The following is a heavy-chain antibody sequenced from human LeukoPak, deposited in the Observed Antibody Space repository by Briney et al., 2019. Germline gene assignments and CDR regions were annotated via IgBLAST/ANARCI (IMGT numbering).Heavy chain of an antibody. Sequence: GESLRISCKGSGYSFTSYWIGWVRQMPGKGLEWMGIIYPGDSDTRYSPSFQGQVTISADKSTSTAYLQWSSLKASDTAMYYCARLAQQLVQDYYYGMDVWGQGTTVTVSS. J-gene: IGHJ6*02. CDR1: GYSFTSYW. D-gene: IGHD6-13*01. CDR2: IYPGDSDT. V-gene: IGHV5-51*01. CDR3: ARLAQQLVQDYYYGMDV.